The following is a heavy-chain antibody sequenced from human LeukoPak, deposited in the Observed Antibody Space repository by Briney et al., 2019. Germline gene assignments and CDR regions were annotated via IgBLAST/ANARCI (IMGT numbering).Heavy chain of an antibody. Sequence: GGSLRLSCAASGFTFDDYALHWVRQAPGKGLEWVSGINWNSGNIGYGDSVKGRFTISRDNAKNSLYLQMNSLRAEDTAVYYCARDRPLYYDLGAGDYWGQGTLATVSP. V-gene: IGHV3-9*01. CDR1: GFTFDDYA. CDR2: INWNSGNI. CDR3: ARDRPLYYDLGAGDY. D-gene: IGHD3-3*01. J-gene: IGHJ4*02.